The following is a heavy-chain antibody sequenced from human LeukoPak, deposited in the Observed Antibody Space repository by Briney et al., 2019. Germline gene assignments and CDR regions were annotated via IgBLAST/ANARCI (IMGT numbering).Heavy chain of an antibody. CDR2: MLDTVTT. Sequence: PETLSLTCAVSGASMNTHYWSWIRQPPGKGLEWIGYMLDTVTTKDNPSLKSRFTLSADTSKNQFSLRLTSVTAADTAVYYCATIKRGNIFGYFDFWGQGIPVTVSS. CDR3: ATIKRGNIFGYFDF. J-gene: IGHJ4*02. D-gene: IGHD5-18*01. CDR1: GASMNTHY. V-gene: IGHV4-59*11.